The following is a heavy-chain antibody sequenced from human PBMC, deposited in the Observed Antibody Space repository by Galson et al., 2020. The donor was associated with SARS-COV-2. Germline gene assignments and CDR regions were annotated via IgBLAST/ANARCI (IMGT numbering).Heavy chain of an antibody. CDR3: ARWGRLRYFDWLLLDYGMDV. V-gene: IGHV4-30-2*05. Sequence: SLKSRVTISVDTSKNQFSLKLSSVTAADTAVYYCARWGRLRYFDWLLLDYGMDVWGQGTTVTVSS. D-gene: IGHD3-9*01. J-gene: IGHJ6*02.